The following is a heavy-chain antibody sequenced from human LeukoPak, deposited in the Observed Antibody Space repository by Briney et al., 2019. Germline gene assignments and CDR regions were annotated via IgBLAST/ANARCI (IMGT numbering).Heavy chain of an antibody. CDR1: GYSFSSYG. J-gene: IGHJ4*02. Sequence: GGSLRLSCAASGYSFSSYGMQWVRQAPSKGLEWVAVIWYDGSQKYYADSVKGRFTISRDDSKNTLYLQMNSLGAEDTAIYYCARDPGTLATYFDYWGAGTLVTVSS. CDR2: IWYDGSQK. CDR3: ARDPGTLATYFDY. D-gene: IGHD6-13*01. V-gene: IGHV3-33*01.